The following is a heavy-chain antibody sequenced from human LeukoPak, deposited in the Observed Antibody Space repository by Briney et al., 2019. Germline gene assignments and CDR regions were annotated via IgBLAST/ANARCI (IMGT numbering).Heavy chain of an antibody. CDR1: GFTFSDYY. CDR3: TTYAPAVVGGVIVGGH. CDR2: ISTNNYR. Sequence: KPGGSLRLSCAASGFTFSDYYMSWIRQAPGKGLEWVSYISTNNYRNYAESVKGRFAISRDNARNSLYLQLNSLRAEDTAMYYCTTYAPAVVGGVIVGGHWGQGTQVTVSS. D-gene: IGHD3-10*01. V-gene: IGHV3-11*03. J-gene: IGHJ4*02.